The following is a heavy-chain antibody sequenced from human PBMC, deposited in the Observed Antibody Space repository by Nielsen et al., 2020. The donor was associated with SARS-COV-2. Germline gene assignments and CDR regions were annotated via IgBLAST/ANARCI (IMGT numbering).Heavy chain of an antibody. CDR1: GFTVSSNY. V-gene: IGHV3-66*01. J-gene: IGHJ2*01. D-gene: IGHD6-13*01. CDR3: ARAAAAGTVRYWYFDL. CDR2: IYSGGST. Sequence: GESLKISCAASGFTVSSNYMSWVRQAPGKGLEWVSVIYSGGSTYYADSVKGRFTISRDNSKNTLYLQMNSLRAEDTAVYYCARAAAAGTVRYWYFDLWGRGTLVTVSS.